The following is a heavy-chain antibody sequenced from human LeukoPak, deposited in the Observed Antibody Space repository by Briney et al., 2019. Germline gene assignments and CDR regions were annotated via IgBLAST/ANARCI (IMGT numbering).Heavy chain of an antibody. V-gene: IGHV1-8*03. CDR3: ARGFLTPSRYYFDY. CDR2: MNPNSGNT. D-gene: IGHD1-14*01. J-gene: IGHJ4*02. CDR1: GYTVTSYD. Sequence: GASLKVSCKASGYTVTSYDINWVRQATGKGLEWMGWMNPNSGNTGYAQKFQGRVTITRNTSISTAYMELSSLRSEDTAVYYCARGFLTPSRYYFDYWGQGTLVTVSS.